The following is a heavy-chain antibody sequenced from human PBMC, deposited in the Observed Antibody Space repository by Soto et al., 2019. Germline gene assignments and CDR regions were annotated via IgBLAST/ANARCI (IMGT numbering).Heavy chain of an antibody. D-gene: IGHD2-2*02. V-gene: IGHV1-69*06. Sequence: QVQLVQSGAEVKKPGSSVKVSCKASGGTFSSYAISWVRQAPGQGLEWMGGIIPIFGTANYAQKFQGRVTITAEKSTSTAYRELSSLRSEDTAVYYCASLPISAYYYGMDVWGQGTTVTVSS. CDR2: IIPIFGTA. J-gene: IGHJ6*02. CDR1: GGTFSSYA. CDR3: ASLPISAYYYGMDV.